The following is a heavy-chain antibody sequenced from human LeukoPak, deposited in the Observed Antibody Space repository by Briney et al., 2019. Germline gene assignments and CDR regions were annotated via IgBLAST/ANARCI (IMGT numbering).Heavy chain of an antibody. Sequence: GGSLRLSCAASGFTVSSNYMSWVRQAPGKGLEWVANIRQDSVYKFFVDSVKGRFSISRDNDKNSLSLQMNSLRAEDTAMYYCVREGRTTSGDDAFDIWGQGTMVTVSS. CDR1: GFTVSSNY. CDR3: VREGRTTSGDDAFDI. J-gene: IGHJ3*02. V-gene: IGHV3-7*01. CDR2: IRQDSVYK. D-gene: IGHD1-14*01.